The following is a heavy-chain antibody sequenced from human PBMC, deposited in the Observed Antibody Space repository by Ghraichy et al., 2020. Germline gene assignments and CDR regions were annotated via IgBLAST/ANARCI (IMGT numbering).Heavy chain of an antibody. CDR3: AKAVPNDCSSTSCRYFDY. D-gene: IGHD2-2*01. Sequence: GESLNISCAASGFTFSSYAMNWVRQAPGKGLEWVSTISGSGGSTYYADSVKGRFTISRDNSKNTLYLQMNSLRAEDTAVYYCAKAVPNDCSSTSCRYFDYWGPGTLVTVSS. CDR1: GFTFSSYA. J-gene: IGHJ4*02. CDR2: ISGSGGST. V-gene: IGHV3-23*01.